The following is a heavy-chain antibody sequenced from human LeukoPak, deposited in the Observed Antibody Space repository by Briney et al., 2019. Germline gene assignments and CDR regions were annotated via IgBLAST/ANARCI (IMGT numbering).Heavy chain of an antibody. J-gene: IGHJ4*02. CDR3: ARDLGSSWYYFDY. CDR1: GGSISSYY. Sequence: SETLSLTCIVSGGSISSYYWSWIRQPPGKGLEWIGYIYYSGSTNYNPSLKSRVTISVDTSKNQFSLKLSSVTAADTAVYYCARDLGSSWYYFDYWGQGTLVTVST. CDR2: IYYSGST. D-gene: IGHD6-13*01. V-gene: IGHV4-59*01.